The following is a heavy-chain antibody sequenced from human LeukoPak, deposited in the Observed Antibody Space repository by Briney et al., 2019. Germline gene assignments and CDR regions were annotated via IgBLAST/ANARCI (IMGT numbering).Heavy chain of an antibody. CDR1: GGTFSSYA. CDR2: IIPIFGTA. Sequence: SVKVSCKASGGTFSSYAISWVRQAPGQGLEWMGRIIPIFGTANYAQKFQGRVTITTDESTSTAYMELRSLRSDDTAVYYCARDLTTPHWFDPWGQGTLVTVSS. V-gene: IGHV1-69*05. D-gene: IGHD1-1*01. J-gene: IGHJ5*02. CDR3: ARDLTTPHWFDP.